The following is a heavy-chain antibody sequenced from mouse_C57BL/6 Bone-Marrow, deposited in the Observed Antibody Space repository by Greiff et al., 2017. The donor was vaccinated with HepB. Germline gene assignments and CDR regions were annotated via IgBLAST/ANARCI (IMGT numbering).Heavy chain of an antibody. Sequence: VQLQQPGAELVKPGASVKMSCKASGYTFTSYWMTWVKQRPGQGLEWIGDIYPGSGSTNYNEKFKSKATLTVDTSSSTAYMQLSSLTSEDSAVYYCARNYGSSSSYWYFDVWGTGTTVTVSS. J-gene: IGHJ1*03. CDR1: GYTFTSYW. CDR3: ARNYGSSSSYWYFDV. D-gene: IGHD1-1*01. CDR2: IYPGSGST. V-gene: IGHV1-55*01.